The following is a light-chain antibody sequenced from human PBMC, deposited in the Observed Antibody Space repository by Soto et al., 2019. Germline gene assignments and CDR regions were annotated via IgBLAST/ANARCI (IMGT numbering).Light chain of an antibody. CDR2: GAS. CDR3: QQYGTSPIT. CDR1: QSVSSY. V-gene: IGKV3-20*01. J-gene: IGKJ5*01. Sequence: EIVLTQSPGTLSLSTGERATLSCRASQSVSSYLAWYHQKPGQAPRLLISGASNRATGIPERFSGSGSGTDFTLTISSLEPEDFAVYYCQQYGTSPITFGQGTRLENK.